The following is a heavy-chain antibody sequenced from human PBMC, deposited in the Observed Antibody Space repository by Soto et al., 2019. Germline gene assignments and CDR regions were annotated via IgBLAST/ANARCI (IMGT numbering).Heavy chain of an antibody. CDR3: ARDGNYSGGSGYSGLGYYYYYYMDV. Sequence: QVQLVQSGAEVKKPGSSVKVSCKASGGTLSSFTITWVRQAPGQGLEWMGRVIPILGIANYAPKFHGRVTITADKATNPAYMAQSSLRSDDTAVYYWARDGNYSGGSGYSGLGYYYYYYMDVWGEGTTVTVSS. V-gene: IGHV1-69*08. CDR2: VIPILGIA. D-gene: IGHD2-15*01. CDR1: GGTLSSFT. J-gene: IGHJ6*03.